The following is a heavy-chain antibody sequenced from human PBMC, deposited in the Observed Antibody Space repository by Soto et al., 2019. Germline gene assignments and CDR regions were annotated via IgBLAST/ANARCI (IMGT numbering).Heavy chain of an antibody. V-gene: IGHV3-23*01. CDR2: ISGSGGST. D-gene: IGHD4-4*01. CDR1: GFTFSSYA. J-gene: IGHJ5*02. CDR3: AGGPTTESWFDP. Sequence: GGSLRLSCAASGFTFSSYAMSWVRQAPGKGLEWVSAISGSGGSTYYADSVKGRFTISRDNSKNTLYLQMNSLRAEDTAVDYCAGGPTTESWFDPWGQGTLVTVSS.